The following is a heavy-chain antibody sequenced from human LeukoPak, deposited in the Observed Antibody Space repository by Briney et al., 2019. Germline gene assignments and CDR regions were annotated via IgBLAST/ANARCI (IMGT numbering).Heavy chain of an antibody. D-gene: IGHD4-17*01. CDR2: ISSSSSYI. V-gene: IGHV3-21*01. J-gene: IGHJ6*04. Sequence: GGSLRLSCAASGFTFSSYSVNWVRQAPGKGLEWVSSISSSSSYIYYADSVKGRFTISRDNAKNSLYLQMSSLRAEDTAVYYCARRYGDSTSPRGMDVWGKGTTVTVSS. CDR1: GFTFSSYS. CDR3: ARRYGDSTSPRGMDV.